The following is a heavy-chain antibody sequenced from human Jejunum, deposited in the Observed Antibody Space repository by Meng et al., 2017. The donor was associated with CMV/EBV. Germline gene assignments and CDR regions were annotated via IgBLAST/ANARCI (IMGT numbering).Heavy chain of an antibody. CDR1: PFSVNSHY. D-gene: IGHD6-13*01. J-gene: IGHJ4*02. CDR2: MYSYGST. Sequence: EVQLVGAGGGLVPPGGSLTLSCAASPFSVNSHYMTWVRQAPGKGLEWVSVMYSYGSTYYADSVKGRFTISRDSSRNTLYLQMSSLRVEDTAVYYCARDIYSSSLNWGYWGQGTLVTVSS. CDR3: ARDIYSSSLNWGY. V-gene: IGHV3-66*01.